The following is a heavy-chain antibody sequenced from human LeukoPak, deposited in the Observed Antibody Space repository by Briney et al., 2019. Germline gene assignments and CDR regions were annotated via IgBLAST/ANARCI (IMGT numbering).Heavy chain of an antibody. J-gene: IGHJ3*02. D-gene: IGHD6-19*01. CDR3: AKVTDYSSGWYKALDI. CDR1: GFTFSSYG. CDR2: IRYDGSNK. Sequence: PGGSLRLSCAASGFTFSSYGMHWVRQAPGKGLEWVAFIRYDGSNKYYADSVKGRFTISRDNSKNTLYLQMNSLRAEDTAVYYCAKVTDYSSGWYKALDIWGQGTMVTVSS. V-gene: IGHV3-30*02.